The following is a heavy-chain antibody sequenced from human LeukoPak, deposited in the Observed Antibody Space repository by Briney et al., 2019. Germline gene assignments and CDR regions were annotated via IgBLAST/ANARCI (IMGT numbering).Heavy chain of an antibody. V-gene: IGHV3-13*01. CDR2: VSSGFHA. J-gene: IGHJ4*02. CDR1: GFTLGSHD. D-gene: IGHD5-18*01. Sequence: GGSLRLSCTASGFTLGSHDMHWVRHIPGQGLEWVAAVSSGFHAFFADSVQGRFTVSREDARNSLYLQMNSLRAGDTAVYYCVREARGYHYSYFDYWGQGTLVTVSS. CDR3: VREARGYHYSYFDY.